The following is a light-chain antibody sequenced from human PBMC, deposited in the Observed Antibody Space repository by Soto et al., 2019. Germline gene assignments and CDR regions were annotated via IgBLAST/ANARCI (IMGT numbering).Light chain of an antibody. V-gene: IGLV2-18*01. CDR2: INN. CDR3: AAWEDSLNGVV. Sequence: QSALTQPPSVSGSPGQSVTISCTGTSIDFVSYNRVSWYQQPPGTAPKLLIYINNERPSGVPDRFSGSKSGTSASLAISGLQSEDEADYYCAAWEDSLNGVVFGGGTKLTVL. J-gene: IGLJ2*01. CDR1: SIDFVSYNR.